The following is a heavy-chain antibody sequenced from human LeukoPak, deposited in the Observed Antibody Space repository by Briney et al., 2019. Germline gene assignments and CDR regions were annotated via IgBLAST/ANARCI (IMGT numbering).Heavy chain of an antibody. CDR3: TREQVVGDFDY. CDR2: IGSRANRYAA. CDR1: GFTFDDSA. J-gene: IGHJ4*02. D-gene: IGHD6-6*01. Sequence: PGGSLRLSCAASGFTFDDSAVHWVRQASGKGLEWVGRIGSRANRYAAAYAASVKGRFTLSRDDSKNTAYLQMNSLTTEDTAVYYCTREQVVGDFDYWGQGTLVTVSS. V-gene: IGHV3-73*01.